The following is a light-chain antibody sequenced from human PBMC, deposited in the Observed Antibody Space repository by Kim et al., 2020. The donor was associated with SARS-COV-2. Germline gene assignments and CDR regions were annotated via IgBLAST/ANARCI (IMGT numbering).Light chain of an antibody. CDR1: KDINNY. J-gene: IGKJ5*01. CDR2: AAS. CDR3: LQYHSDPIT. Sequence: ATEGDRVTITCRTSKDINNYLALFEQKPRKAPKSLIYAASSLQRGVPSKFSRRGSGTDFTLTINSLRPEDFAAYYCLQYHSDPITFGRGTRLEIK. V-gene: IGKV1-16*02.